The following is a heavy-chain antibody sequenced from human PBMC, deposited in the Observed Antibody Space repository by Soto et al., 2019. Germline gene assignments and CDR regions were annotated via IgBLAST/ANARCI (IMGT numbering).Heavy chain of an antibody. V-gene: IGHV1-18*01. CDR3: ARAGGRLWAPSFDY. Sequence: ASVKVSCKASGYTFTTYGISWVRQAPGQGLEWMGWISAYNGNTNYAQKLQGRVTMTTDTSTSTAYMELRSLRSDDTAVYYCARAGGRLWAPSFDYWGQGTLVTVSS. J-gene: IGHJ4*02. CDR2: ISAYNGNT. CDR1: GYTFTTYG. D-gene: IGHD3-16*01.